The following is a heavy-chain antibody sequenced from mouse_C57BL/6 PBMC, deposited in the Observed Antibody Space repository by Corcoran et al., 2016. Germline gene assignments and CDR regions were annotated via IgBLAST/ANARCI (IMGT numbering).Heavy chain of an antibody. CDR3: ARDYGSSYGY. CDR1: GYSFTSYY. D-gene: IGHD1-1*01. Sequence: QVQLQQSGPELVKPGASVTISCKASGYSFTSYYIHWVKQRPGQGLEWIGWIYPGSGNTKYNEKFKGKATLTADTSSSTAYMQLSSLTSEDSAVYYCARDYGSSYGYWGQGTTLTVSS. V-gene: IGHV1-66*01. J-gene: IGHJ2*01. CDR2: IYPGSGNT.